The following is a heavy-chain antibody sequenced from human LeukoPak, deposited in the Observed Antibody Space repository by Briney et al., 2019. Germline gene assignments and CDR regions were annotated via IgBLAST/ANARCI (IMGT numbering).Heavy chain of an antibody. CDR2: IIPIFGIA. J-gene: IGHJ4*02. V-gene: IGHV1-69*04. D-gene: IGHD3-22*01. CDR3: ARDRGEWYDSSGYYGD. Sequence: SVKVSCKASGGTFSSYAISWVRQAPGQGLEWMGRIIPIFGIANYAQKFQGRVTITADKSTSTAHMELSSLRSEDTAVYYCARDRGEWYDSSGYYGDWGQGTLVTVSS. CDR1: GGTFSSYA.